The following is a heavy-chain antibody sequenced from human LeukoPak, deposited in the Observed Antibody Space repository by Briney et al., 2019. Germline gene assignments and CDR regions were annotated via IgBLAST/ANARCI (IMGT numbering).Heavy chain of an antibody. CDR3: ARDRYYDFWSGPHYFDY. V-gene: IGHV1-69*13. Sequence: SVKVSCKASGGTFSSYAISWVRQAPGQGLEWMGGIIPIFGTANYAQKFQGRVTITADESTSTAYMELSSLRSEDTAVYYCARDRYYDFWSGPHYFDYWGQGTLVTVSS. D-gene: IGHD3-3*01. J-gene: IGHJ4*02. CDR2: IIPIFGTA. CDR1: GGTFSSYA.